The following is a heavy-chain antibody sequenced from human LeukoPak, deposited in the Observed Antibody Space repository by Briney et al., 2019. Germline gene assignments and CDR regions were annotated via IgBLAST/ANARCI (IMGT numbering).Heavy chain of an antibody. D-gene: IGHD1-26*01. CDR2: IYYSGST. CDR1: GGSISSGGYY. Sequence: SQTLSLTCTVSGGSISSGGYYWSWIRQHPGKGLEWIGYIYYSGSTYYNPSLKSRVTMSADTSKNQFSLKLSSVTAADTAVYYCARAGATVYYYGMDVWGQGTTVTVSS. J-gene: IGHJ6*02. CDR3: ARAGATVYYYGMDV. V-gene: IGHV4-31*03.